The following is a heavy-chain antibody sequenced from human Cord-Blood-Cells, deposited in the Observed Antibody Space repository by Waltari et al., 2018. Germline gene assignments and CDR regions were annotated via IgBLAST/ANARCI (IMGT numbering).Heavy chain of an antibody. CDR2: TNHSGST. CDR3: ARSTYYGSGMGEY. J-gene: IGHJ4*02. V-gene: IGHV4-34*01. CDR1: GGSFSGYY. Sequence: QVQLQQWGAGLLKPSETLSLTCAVNGGSFSGYYWSWIRQPPGKGLGWIGETNHSGSTNYNPSVRSRVTILVETTKNRFARKRGSVTAADTAVYYCARSTYYGSGMGEYWGQGTLVTVSS. D-gene: IGHD3-10*01.